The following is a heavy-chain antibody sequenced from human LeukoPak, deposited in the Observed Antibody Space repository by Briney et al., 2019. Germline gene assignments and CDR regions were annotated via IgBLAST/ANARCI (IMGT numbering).Heavy chain of an antibody. CDR3: ARGLENYDYAFDY. J-gene: IGHJ4*02. D-gene: IGHD3-16*01. Sequence: SETLSLTCAVSGGSISSGGYSWSWIRQPPGKGLEWIGYIYHSGSTYYNPSLKSRATISVDRSKNQFSLKLSSVTAADTAVYYCARGLENYDYAFDYWGQGTLVTVSS. CDR1: GGSISSGGYS. V-gene: IGHV4-30-2*01. CDR2: IYHSGST.